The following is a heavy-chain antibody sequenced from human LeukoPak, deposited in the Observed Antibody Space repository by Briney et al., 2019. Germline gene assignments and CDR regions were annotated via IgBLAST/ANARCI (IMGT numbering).Heavy chain of an antibody. J-gene: IGHJ4*02. CDR3: AREYTGFDY. Sequence: ASVKVSCKASGYTFTSYGISWVRQAPGQGLEWMGWISAYNSNTKYTQKLQGRVTMTTDTSTSTAYMELRSLRSDDTAVYDCAREYTGFDYWGKGTLVTASS. CDR2: ISAYNSNT. D-gene: IGHD5-18*01. CDR1: GYTFTSYG. V-gene: IGHV1-18*04.